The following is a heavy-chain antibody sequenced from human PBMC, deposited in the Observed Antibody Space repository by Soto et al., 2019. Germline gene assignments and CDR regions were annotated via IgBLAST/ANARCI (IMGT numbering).Heavy chain of an antibody. Sequence: QVQLVESGGGVVQPGRSLRLSCAASRFTFSSYDMHWVRQAPAKGLEWVALIWYDGSNKYYADSVKGRFTISRDNSKNMLYLQMNSLRAEDTAVYYCARKTSNWFDPRGQGTLVTVSS. CDR1: RFTFSSYD. CDR2: IWYDGSNK. V-gene: IGHV3-33*01. CDR3: ARKTSNWFDP. J-gene: IGHJ5*02.